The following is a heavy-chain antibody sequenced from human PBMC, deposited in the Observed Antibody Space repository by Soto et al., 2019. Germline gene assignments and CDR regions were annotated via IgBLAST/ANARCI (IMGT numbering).Heavy chain of an antibody. CDR2: IIWNSGSI. Sequence: VQLVESGGGLVQPGRSLRLSCAASGFSFDDYAMHWVRQAPGKGLEWVSTIIWNSGSIGYADSVKGRFSVSRDNAKNSLYLQMNSLRPEDTAFYYCAKADCSGGSCPPDDQWGQGTLVTVTS. CDR3: AKADCSGGSCPPDDQ. J-gene: IGHJ4*02. D-gene: IGHD2-15*01. V-gene: IGHV3-9*01. CDR1: GFSFDDYA.